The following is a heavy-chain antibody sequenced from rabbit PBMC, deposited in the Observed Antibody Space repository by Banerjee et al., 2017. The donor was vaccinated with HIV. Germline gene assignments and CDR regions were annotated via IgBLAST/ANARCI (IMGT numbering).Heavy chain of an antibody. CDR1: GFSFSSNA. CDR2: IDTGGGST. D-gene: IGHD6-1*01. CDR3: ARGYTTYSYGNYFNL. J-gene: IGHJ4*01. V-gene: IGHV1S45*01. Sequence: QQQLEESGGDLVKPGASLTLTCTASGFSFSSNAMCWVRQAPGKGLEWIACIDTGGGSTYYASWAKGRFTISKTSSTTVTLQMTSLTAADTATYFCARGYTTYSYGNYFNLWGQGTLVTVS.